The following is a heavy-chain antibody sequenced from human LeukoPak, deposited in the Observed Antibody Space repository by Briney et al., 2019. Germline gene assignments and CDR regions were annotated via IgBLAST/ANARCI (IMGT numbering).Heavy chain of an antibody. CDR3: ARRYCESSGSVSYYYYYMDV. D-gene: IGHD3-22*01. Sequence: GGSLRLSCAASGFTFSSYWMSWVRQAPGKGLEWVANIKQDGSEEYYVDSVKGRFSISRDNAQKSLYLQMNSLRAEDTAVYYCARRYCESSGSVSYYYYYMDVWGKGTTVTVSS. CDR2: IKQDGSEE. V-gene: IGHV3-7*01. J-gene: IGHJ6*03. CDR1: GFTFSSYW.